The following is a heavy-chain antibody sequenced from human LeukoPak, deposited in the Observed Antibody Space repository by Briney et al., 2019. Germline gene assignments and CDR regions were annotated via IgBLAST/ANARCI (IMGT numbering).Heavy chain of an antibody. J-gene: IGHJ5*02. CDR1: GGSISVFY. D-gene: IGHD3-16*01. V-gene: IGHV4-59*01. Sequence: SETLSLTCTVSGGSISVFYWSWLRQPPGRGLEWIGYIFRSGHTSYNPTLKSRVSISIDSSKDQFSLNLSSLTAADTAVYYCARSVFGNPWFDPWGQGTLVTVSS. CDR3: ARSVFGNPWFDP. CDR2: IFRSGHT.